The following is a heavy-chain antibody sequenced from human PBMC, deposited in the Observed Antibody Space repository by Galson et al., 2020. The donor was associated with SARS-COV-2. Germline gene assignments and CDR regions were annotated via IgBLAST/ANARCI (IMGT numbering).Heavy chain of an antibody. J-gene: IGHJ3*01. CDR2: IKPDGSQQ. D-gene: IGHD3-3*01. V-gene: IGHV3-7*01. Sequence: GGSLRLSCVGSGFTISRFWMNWVRQAPGKGLEWVANIKPDGSQQQYMDSVKGRFVISRDNAQNSVYLQMNGLRAEDTAVYYCAKYDVGLLWGQVTMVTVSS. CDR1: GFTISRFW. CDR3: AKYDVGLL.